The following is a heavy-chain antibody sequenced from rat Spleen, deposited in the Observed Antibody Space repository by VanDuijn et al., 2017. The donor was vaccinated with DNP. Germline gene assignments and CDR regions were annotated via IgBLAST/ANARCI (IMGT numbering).Heavy chain of an antibody. Sequence: EVQLVESGGGLVQPGRSLKLSCAASGFTFSNYGMAWVRQAPTKGLEWVASTSTGGGNTNYGDSVKGRFTISRDNAKSTLYLQMNSLRSEDTATYHCVRPHYYYGSYPQYWGQGVMVTVSS. CDR2: TSTGGGNT. J-gene: IGHJ2*01. CDR1: GFTFSNYG. CDR3: VRPHYYYGSYPQY. V-gene: IGHV5S13*01. D-gene: IGHD1-12*02.